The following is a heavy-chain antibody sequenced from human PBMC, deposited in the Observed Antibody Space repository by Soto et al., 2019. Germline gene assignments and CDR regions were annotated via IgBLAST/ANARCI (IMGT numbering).Heavy chain of an antibody. CDR3: AKAVGYCSGGSCYSSELDYFDY. J-gene: IGHJ4*02. CDR1: GFTFDDYA. Sequence: GGSLRLSCAASGFTFDDYAMHWVRQAPGKGLEWVSSISWNSGSIGYADSVKGRFTISRDNAENSLFLHMNSLRGEDTAFYYCAKAVGYCSGGSCYSSELDYFDYWGQGTLVTVSS. CDR2: ISWNSGSI. D-gene: IGHD2-15*01. V-gene: IGHV3-9*01.